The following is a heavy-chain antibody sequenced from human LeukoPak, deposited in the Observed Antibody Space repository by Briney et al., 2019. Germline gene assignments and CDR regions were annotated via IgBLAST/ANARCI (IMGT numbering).Heavy chain of an antibody. CDR3: AKDSSSSWYIDY. CDR2: ISWNSGSI. D-gene: IGHD6-13*01. CDR1: GFTFDDYA. V-gene: IGHV3-9*01. Sequence: GRSLRLSCAASGFTFDDYAMHWVRQAPGKGLEWVSGISWNSGSIGYADSVKGRFTISRDNAKNSLYLQMNSLRAEDTALYYCAKDSSSSWYIDYWGQGTLVTVSS. J-gene: IGHJ4*02.